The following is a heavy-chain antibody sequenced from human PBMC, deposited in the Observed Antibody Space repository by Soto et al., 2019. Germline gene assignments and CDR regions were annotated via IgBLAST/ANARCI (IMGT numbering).Heavy chain of an antibody. J-gene: IGHJ4*02. CDR3: ARHRPQGDGIKKGFDY. Sequence: SETLSLTCSVSGGAISGSHWWSWVRQPPGKALEWIAEIYHNENTNYNSSLMSRVTISLDTSKNQFSLQLTSVTAADTAVYYCARHRPQGDGIKKGFDYWGQGTLVTVSS. CDR1: GGAISGSHW. D-gene: IGHD3-16*01. V-gene: IGHV4-4*02. CDR2: IYHNENT.